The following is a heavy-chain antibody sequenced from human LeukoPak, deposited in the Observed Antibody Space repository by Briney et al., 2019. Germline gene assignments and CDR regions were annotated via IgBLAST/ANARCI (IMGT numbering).Heavy chain of an antibody. D-gene: IGHD2-2*01. CDR2: IIPIFGTA. Sequence: GASVKVSCKASGGTFSSYAISWVRQAPGQGLEWMGGIIPIFGTANYAQKFQGRVTITADKSTSTAYMELSSLRSEDTAVYYCARGERYCSSTSCYAGAFDYWGQGTLVTVSS. CDR1: GGTFSSYA. J-gene: IGHJ4*02. V-gene: IGHV1-69*06. CDR3: ARGERYCSSTSCYAGAFDY.